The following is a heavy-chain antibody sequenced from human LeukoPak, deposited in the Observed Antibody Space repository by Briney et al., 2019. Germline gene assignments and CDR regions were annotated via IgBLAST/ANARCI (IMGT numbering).Heavy chain of an antibody. D-gene: IGHD6-13*01. J-gene: IGHJ6*02. CDR2: IIPIFGTA. Sequence: SVKVSCKASGGTFSSYAISWVRQAPGQGLEWMGGIIPIFGTANYAQKCQGRVTITADESTSTAYMELSSLRSEDTAVYYCARVDSSSWYSSYGMDVWGQGTTVTVSS. CDR3: ARVDSSSWYSSYGMDV. CDR1: GGTFSSYA. V-gene: IGHV1-69*13.